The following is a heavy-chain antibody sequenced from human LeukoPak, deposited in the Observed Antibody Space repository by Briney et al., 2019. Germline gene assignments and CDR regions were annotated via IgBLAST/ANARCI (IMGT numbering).Heavy chain of an antibody. J-gene: IGHJ4*02. V-gene: IGHV1-8*01. CDR3: ARDGPVVPAARFDY. CDR1: GYTFTSYD. D-gene: IGHD2-2*01. CDR2: MNPNSGNT. Sequence: ASVKVSCKASGYTFTSYDINWVRQATGQGLEWMGWMNPNSGNTGYAQKFQGRVTMTRNTSISTAYMELSSLRSEDTAVYYCARDGPVVPAARFDYWGQGTLVTVSS.